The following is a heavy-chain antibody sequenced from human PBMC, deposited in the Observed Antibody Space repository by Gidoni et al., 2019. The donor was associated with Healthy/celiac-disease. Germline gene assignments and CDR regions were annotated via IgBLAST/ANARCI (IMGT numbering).Heavy chain of an antibody. CDR2: IIPIFGTA. CDR1: GGTFSSYA. J-gene: IGHJ6*02. V-gene: IGHV1-69*01. CDR3: ARSPREYGDYESYYYYGMDV. D-gene: IGHD4-17*01. Sequence: QVQLVQSGAEVKKPGSSVKVSCKASGGTFSSYAISWVRQAPGQGLEWMGGIIPIFGTANYAQKCQGRVTITADESTSTAYMELSSLRSEDTAVYYCARSPREYGDYESYYYYGMDVWGQGTTVTVSS.